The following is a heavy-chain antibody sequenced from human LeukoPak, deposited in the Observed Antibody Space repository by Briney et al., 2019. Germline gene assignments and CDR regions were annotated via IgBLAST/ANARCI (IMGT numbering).Heavy chain of an antibody. D-gene: IGHD5-18*01. CDR1: GYTFTGYY. CDR3: AKDETSGYNYGTLFDY. J-gene: IGHJ4*02. CDR2: INPNSGGT. Sequence: ASVKVSCKASGYTFTGYYMHWVRQAPGQGLEWMGWINPNSGGTNYAQKFQGRVTMTRDTSISTAYMELSRLRSDDTAVYYCAKDETSGYNYGTLFDYWGQGTLVTVSS. V-gene: IGHV1-2*02.